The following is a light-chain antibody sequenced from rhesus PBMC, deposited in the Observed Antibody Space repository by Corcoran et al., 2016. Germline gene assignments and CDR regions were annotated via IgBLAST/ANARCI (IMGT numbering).Light chain of an antibody. CDR1: QGISNW. CDR2: RAS. CDR3: QQHDYSPFT. Sequence: DIQMPQSPSSLSASVGDRVTITCRASQGISNWLAWYQQSQSKAPKRLIFRASNLEKGVPSRFSGSGSGTDFSLTISSLQPEDIATYYCQQHDYSPFTFGPGTKLDLK. J-gene: IGKJ3*01. V-gene: IGKV1-69*01.